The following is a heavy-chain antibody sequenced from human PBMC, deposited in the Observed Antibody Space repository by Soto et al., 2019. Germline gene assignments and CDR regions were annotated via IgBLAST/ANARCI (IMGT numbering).Heavy chain of an antibody. J-gene: IGHJ6*02. D-gene: IGHD3-10*01. CDR1: GFTFSSYG. Sequence: GGSLRLSCAASGFTFSSYGMHWVRQAPGKGLEWVAVISYDGSNKYYADSVKGRFTISRDNSKNTLYLQMNSLRAEDTAVYYCAKEMVRGDMLYYYYGMDVWGQGTTVTVSS. CDR3: AKEMVRGDMLYYYYGMDV. V-gene: IGHV3-30*18. CDR2: ISYDGSNK.